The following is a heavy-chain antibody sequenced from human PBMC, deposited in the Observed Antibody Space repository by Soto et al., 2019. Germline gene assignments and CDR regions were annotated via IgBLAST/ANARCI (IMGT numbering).Heavy chain of an antibody. CDR2: ISAYNGNT. CDR3: AIAWGYCYGFDP. J-gene: IGHJ5*02. V-gene: IGHV1-18*01. Sequence: QVQLVQSGAEVKKPGASVKVSCKASGYTFTSYGISWVRQAPGQGLEWMGWISAYNGNTNYALKLQGRVTTTADTSTSTAYMELRSLRSDDTAVYYWAIAWGYCYGFDPWGQGALVTVSS. D-gene: IGHD5-18*01. CDR1: GYTFTSYG.